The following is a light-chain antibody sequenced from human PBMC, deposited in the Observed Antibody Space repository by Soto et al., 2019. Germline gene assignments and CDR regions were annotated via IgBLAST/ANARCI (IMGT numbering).Light chain of an antibody. CDR1: QSVSSAY. J-gene: IGKJ5*01. V-gene: IGKV3-20*01. CDR2: GAS. Sequence: ELVLTQSPGTLSLSPGERATLSCRASQSVSSAYLAWYQQKPGQAPRLLISGASSRATGIPDRFSGSGSGTDFRLTISGLEPEDFAVYYCQQYGGSVPITFGQGTRLDIK. CDR3: QQYGGSVPIT.